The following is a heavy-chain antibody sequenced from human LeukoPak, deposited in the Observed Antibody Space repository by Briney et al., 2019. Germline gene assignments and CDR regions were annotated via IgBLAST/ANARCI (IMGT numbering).Heavy chain of an antibody. Sequence: ASVKVSCKASGYTFTSYAISWVRQAPGQGLEWMGRIIPILGIANYAQKFQGRVTITADKSTSTAYMELSSLRSEDTAVYYCARDQYYGSGSPSYYFDYWGQGTLVTVSS. CDR2: IIPILGIA. CDR1: GYTFTSYA. D-gene: IGHD3-10*01. V-gene: IGHV1-69*04. J-gene: IGHJ4*02. CDR3: ARDQYYGSGSPSYYFDY.